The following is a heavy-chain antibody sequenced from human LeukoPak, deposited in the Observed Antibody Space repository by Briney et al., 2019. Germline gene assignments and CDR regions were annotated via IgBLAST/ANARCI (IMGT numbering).Heavy chain of an antibody. J-gene: IGHJ4*02. D-gene: IGHD1-1*01. CDR3: AKRLIQGRQPRGSGDFVY. CDR1: GFTVSSNY. CDR2: IYSGGST. V-gene: IGHV3-66*01. Sequence: GGSLRLSCAASGFTVSSNYMSWVRQAPGKGLEWVSVIYSGGSTYYADSVKGRFTISRDNSKNTLYLQMNSLRAEDTAVYYCAKRLIQGRQPRGSGDFVYWGQGTLVTVSS.